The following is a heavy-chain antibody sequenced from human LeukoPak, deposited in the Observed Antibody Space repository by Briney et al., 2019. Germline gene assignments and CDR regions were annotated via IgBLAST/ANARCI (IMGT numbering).Heavy chain of an antibody. CDR2: ISSSSSTI. CDR3: ARGYQFMDV. Sequence: GRSLRLSCAASGFTFSSYSMNWVRQAPGKGLEWVSYISSSSSTIYYADSVKGRFTISRDNAKNSLYLQMNSLRAEDTAVYYCARGYQFMDVWGQGTTVTVSS. CDR1: GFTFSSYS. D-gene: IGHD1-14*01. J-gene: IGHJ6*02. V-gene: IGHV3-48*01.